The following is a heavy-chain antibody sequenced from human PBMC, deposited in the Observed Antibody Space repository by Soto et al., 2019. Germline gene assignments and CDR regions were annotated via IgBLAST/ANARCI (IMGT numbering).Heavy chain of an antibody. V-gene: IGHV3-33*01. J-gene: IGHJ4*02. CDR3: ARDREWIAAAGNYFDY. Sequence: GGSLRLSCAASGFTFSSYGMHWVRQAPGKGLEWVAVIWYDGSNKYYADSVKGRFTISRDNSKNTLYLQMNSLRAEDTAVYYCARDREWIAAAGNYFDYWGQGTLVTVSS. CDR1: GFTFSSYG. CDR2: IWYDGSNK. D-gene: IGHD6-13*01.